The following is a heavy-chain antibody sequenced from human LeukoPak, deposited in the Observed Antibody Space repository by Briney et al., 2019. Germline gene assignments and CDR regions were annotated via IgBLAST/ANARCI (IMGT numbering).Heavy chain of an antibody. V-gene: IGHV1-2*02. CDR1: GYTLTGYY. D-gene: IGHD6-19*01. Sequence: GASVYVSCKASGYTLTGYYMHWVRQAPGQGLECMGWINPNNSDTIYAQKFQGRVTMTRVTSLSTGYMDLSSLRSDDTAVYYCARHSSGWSFYFDYWGQGTLVTVSS. CDR3: ARHSSGWSFYFDY. J-gene: IGHJ4*02. CDR2: INPNNSDT.